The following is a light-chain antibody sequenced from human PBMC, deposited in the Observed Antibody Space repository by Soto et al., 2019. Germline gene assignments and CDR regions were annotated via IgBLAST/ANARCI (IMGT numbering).Light chain of an antibody. J-gene: IGKJ2*01. CDR2: AAS. V-gene: IGKV1-8*01. Sequence: AIRMTQSPSSFSASTGDRVTITCRASQGISSYLAWYQQKPGKAPKLLIYAASTLQSGVPSRFSGSGSGTDFTFPISSLQSEDFATYSCQQYYSYPLAFGQGNKLEIK. CDR1: QGISSY. CDR3: QQYYSYPLA.